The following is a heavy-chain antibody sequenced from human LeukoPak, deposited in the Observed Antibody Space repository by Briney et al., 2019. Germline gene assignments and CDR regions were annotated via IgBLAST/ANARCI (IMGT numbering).Heavy chain of an antibody. CDR1: GFTFSSYG. CDR2: IRYDGSNK. Sequence: GGSLRLSCAASGFTFSSYGMHWVRHAPGKGLEWVAFIRYDGSNKYYADSVKGRSTISRDNSKNTLYLQMNSLRAEDTAVYYCAKDRGRLLEWSGGIDYWGQGTLVTVSS. D-gene: IGHD3-3*01. J-gene: IGHJ4*02. V-gene: IGHV3-30*02. CDR3: AKDRGRLLEWSGGIDY.